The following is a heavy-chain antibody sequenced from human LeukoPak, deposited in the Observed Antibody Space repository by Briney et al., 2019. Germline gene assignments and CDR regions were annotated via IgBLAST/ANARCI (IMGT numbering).Heavy chain of an antibody. CDR2: ILHSGST. D-gene: IGHD6-13*01. Sequence: PSETLSLTCTVSGDSISSSYWSWIRQPPGKGPEWIGYILHSGSTNNNPSLQSRVTISLDTSKNKFSLNLTSVTAADTAVYFCARGPLHHPSSWPFWYFDLWGRGTLVTVSS. J-gene: IGHJ2*01. CDR1: GDSISSSY. V-gene: IGHV4-59*01. CDR3: ARGPLHHPSSWPFWYFDL.